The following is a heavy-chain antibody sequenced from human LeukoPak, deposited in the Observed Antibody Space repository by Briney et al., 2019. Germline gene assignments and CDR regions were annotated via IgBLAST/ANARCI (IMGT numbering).Heavy chain of an antibody. V-gene: IGHV3-33*01. CDR3: ARFRTWGDKAFDY. CDR1: GFTFSSYG. Sequence: GGSLRLSCAASGFTFSSYGMHWVRQAPGKGLEWVALIWYDGNNKYYADSVKGRFTISRDNSKNTLYLQLNSLRAEDTAVYYCARFRTWGDKAFDYWGQGTLVTVSS. CDR2: IWYDGNNK. D-gene: IGHD2-21*02. J-gene: IGHJ4*02.